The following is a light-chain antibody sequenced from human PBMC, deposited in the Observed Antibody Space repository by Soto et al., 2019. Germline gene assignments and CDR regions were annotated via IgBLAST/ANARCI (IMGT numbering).Light chain of an antibody. J-gene: IGKJ1*01. V-gene: IGKV3-20*01. CDR3: QQYDNSPIT. CDR1: QSLLHRNGYNY. CDR2: GAS. Sequence: DIVMTQSPLSLPVTPGEPASISCRSSQSLLHRNGYNYLDWYQQKPGQAPRLLIYGASSRATGIPDRFSGTGSETDFTLTISRLEPEDFAVYYCQQYDNSPITFGQGTKVDI.